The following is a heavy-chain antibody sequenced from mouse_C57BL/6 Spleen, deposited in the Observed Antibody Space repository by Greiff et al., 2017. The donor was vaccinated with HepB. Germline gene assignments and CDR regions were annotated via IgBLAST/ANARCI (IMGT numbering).Heavy chain of an antibody. Sequence: EVNVVESGGGLVKPGGSLKLSCAASGFTFSSYTMSWVRQTPEKRLEWVATISGGGGNTYYPDSVKGRFTISRDNAKNTLYLQMSSLRSEDTALYYCARHTAQATGYWGQGTTLTVSS. CDR1: GFTFSSYT. CDR3: ARHTAQATGY. V-gene: IGHV5-9*01. D-gene: IGHD3-2*02. CDR2: ISGGGGNT. J-gene: IGHJ2*01.